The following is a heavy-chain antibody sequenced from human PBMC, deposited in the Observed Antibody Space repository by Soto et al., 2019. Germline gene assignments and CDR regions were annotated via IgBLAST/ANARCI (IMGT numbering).Heavy chain of an antibody. CDR3: ARGSSRYCSGGSCYVSKDYYYGMDV. V-gene: IGHV5-51*01. D-gene: IGHD2-15*01. J-gene: IGHJ6*02. Sequence: GESLKISSKGFGYIFSSYWIGWVRQMTGKCLELVGIIYPGYSDTRYSPSFQGQVTISADKSISTAYLQWSSLKASDTAMYYCARGSSRYCSGGSCYVSKDYYYGMDVWGQGTTVTVSS. CDR1: GYIFSSYW. CDR2: IYPGYSDT.